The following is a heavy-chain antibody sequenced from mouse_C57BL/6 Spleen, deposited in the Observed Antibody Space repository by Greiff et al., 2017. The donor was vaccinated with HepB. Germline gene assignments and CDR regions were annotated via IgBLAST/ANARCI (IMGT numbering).Heavy chain of an antibody. Sequence: VQLQQPGAELVKPGASVKMSCKASGYTFTSYWITWVKQRPGQGLEWIGDIYPGSGSTNYNEKFKSKATLTVDTSSSTAYMQLSSLTSEDSAVYYCARTVGLRRPFAYWGQGTLVTVSA. CDR1: GYTFTSYW. CDR3: ARTVGLRRPFAY. J-gene: IGHJ3*01. V-gene: IGHV1-55*01. D-gene: IGHD2-4*01. CDR2: IYPGSGST.